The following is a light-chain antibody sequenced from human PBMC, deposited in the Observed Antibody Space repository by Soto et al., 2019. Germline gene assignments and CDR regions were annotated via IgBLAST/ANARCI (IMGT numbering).Light chain of an antibody. Sequence: DIVMTQSPDSLAVSRGERATINCRSSQSILYSSNNKNYLAWYEQKPGQPPKLLIYWASTRESGVTDRFSGSGSGTDFTLTISSLQAEDGAVYYCQQHYSTPFTVGPGTKVDF. V-gene: IGKV4-1*01. J-gene: IGKJ3*01. CDR1: QSILYSSNNKNY. CDR3: QQHYSTPFT. CDR2: WAS.